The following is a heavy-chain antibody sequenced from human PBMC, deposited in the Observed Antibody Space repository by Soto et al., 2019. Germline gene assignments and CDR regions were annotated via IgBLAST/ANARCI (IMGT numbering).Heavy chain of an antibody. D-gene: IGHD2-15*01. V-gene: IGHV4-31*03. CDR2: IYYSGST. J-gene: IGHJ5*02. CDR3: ARNILGYCSGGSCYNWFDP. CDR1: GGSISSGGYY. Sequence: SETLSLTCTVSGGSISSGGYYGSWIRQHPGKGLEWIGYIYYSGSTYYNPSPKSRVTISVDTSKNQFSLKLSSVTAADTAVYYCARNILGYCSGGSCYNWFDPWGQGTLVTVSS.